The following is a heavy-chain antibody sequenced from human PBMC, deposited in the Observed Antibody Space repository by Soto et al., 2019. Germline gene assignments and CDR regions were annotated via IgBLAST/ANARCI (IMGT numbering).Heavy chain of an antibody. D-gene: IGHD6-6*01. CDR3: ARSSIEPRVFMYPFDS. Sequence: QLQLQESGPGRVKPSETLSLTCTVSGDSITSSSHYWGWIRQPPGKGLECIANIYYDGNTYYNPYLRTRVAISLFTSKNQFSLSLNAVTAADTAVYYCARSSIEPRVFMYPFDSWGQGTLVTVSS. J-gene: IGHJ4*02. CDR2: IYYDGNT. V-gene: IGHV4-39*01. CDR1: GDSITSSSHY.